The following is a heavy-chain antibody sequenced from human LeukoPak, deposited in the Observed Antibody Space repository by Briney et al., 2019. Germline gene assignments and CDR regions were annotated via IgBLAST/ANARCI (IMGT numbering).Heavy chain of an antibody. V-gene: IGHV1-2*02. D-gene: IGHD5-18*01. CDR1: GYTFTGHY. CDR3: ARGRLRGYSYGVDY. Sequence: ASVKVSCKASGYTFTGHYMHWVRQAPGQGLEWMGWINPNSGGTNCAQKFQGRVTMTRDTSISTAYMELSSLRSEDTAVYYCARGRLRGYSYGVDYWGQGTLVTVSS. J-gene: IGHJ4*02. CDR2: INPNSGGT.